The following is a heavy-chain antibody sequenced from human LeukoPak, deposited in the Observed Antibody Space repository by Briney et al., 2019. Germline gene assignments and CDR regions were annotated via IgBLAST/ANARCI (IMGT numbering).Heavy chain of an antibody. V-gene: IGHV3-30*03. CDR2: ISYDGSNK. J-gene: IGHJ6*03. CDR3: ARVGLGYYMDV. D-gene: IGHD3-16*01. Sequence: GGSLRLSCAASGFTFSSYSIHWVRQAPGKGLEWVAVISYDGSNKYYADSVKGRFTISRDNSKNTLYLEMNSLRTEDTAVYYCARVGLGYYMDVWGKGTTVTISS. CDR1: GFTFSSYS.